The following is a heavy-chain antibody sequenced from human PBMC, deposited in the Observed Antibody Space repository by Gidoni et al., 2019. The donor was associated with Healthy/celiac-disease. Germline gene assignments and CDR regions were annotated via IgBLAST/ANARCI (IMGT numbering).Heavy chain of an antibody. CDR1: GFTFSDYY. D-gene: IGHD1-26*01. Sequence: QVQLVESGGGLVKPGGSLRLSCAASGFTFSDYYMGWIRQAPGKGLEWVSYISSSGSTIYYADSVKGRFTISRDNAKNSLYLQMNSLRAEDTAVYYCARDSGSYWSRREDDAFDIWGQGTMVTVSS. J-gene: IGHJ3*02. CDR2: ISSSGSTI. CDR3: ARDSGSYWSRREDDAFDI. V-gene: IGHV3-11*01.